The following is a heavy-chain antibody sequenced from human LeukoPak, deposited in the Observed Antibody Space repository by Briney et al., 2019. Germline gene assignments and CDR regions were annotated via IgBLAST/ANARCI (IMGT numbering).Heavy chain of an antibody. Sequence: GGSLRLSCAASGFTFSSYGMHWVRQAPGKGLEWVSVISYDGRDKHSADSVKGRFTISRDNSKNTLYLQMDSLRTDDTAMYYCARDQTSRAADYYFDYWGQGTLATVSS. CDR2: ISYDGRDK. V-gene: IGHV3-30*19. CDR1: GFTFSSYG. D-gene: IGHD6-13*01. J-gene: IGHJ4*02. CDR3: ARDQTSRAADYYFDY.